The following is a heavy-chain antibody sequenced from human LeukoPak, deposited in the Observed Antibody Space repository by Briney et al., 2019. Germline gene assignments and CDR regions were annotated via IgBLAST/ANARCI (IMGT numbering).Heavy chain of an antibody. CDR2: ISPNNGDT. CDR3: VRSPIGASAY. V-gene: IGHV1-2*02. J-gene: IGHJ4*02. CDR1: RDTFTDSY. Sequence: ASVKVSCKPSRDTFTDSYIHWVRQAPGVGLQWMGWISPNNGDTKYAEDFQDRVTMTRDTSISTAYMELTGLTPDDTAVYYCVRSPIGASAYWGRGTLVTVSS. D-gene: IGHD3-10*01.